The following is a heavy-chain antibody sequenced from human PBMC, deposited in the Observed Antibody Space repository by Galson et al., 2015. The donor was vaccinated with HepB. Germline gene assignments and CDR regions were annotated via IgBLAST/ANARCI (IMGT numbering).Heavy chain of an antibody. J-gene: IGHJ4*02. CDR1: GFTFSSYA. D-gene: IGHD3-22*01. V-gene: IGHV3-30-3*01. CDR3: ARSYDSSGYVDY. Sequence: SLRLSCAASGFTFSSYAMHWIRQSPGKGLEWVAVISYDGSNKYYADSVKGRFTISRDNSKNTLYLQMNSLRAEDTAVCYCARSYDSSGYVDYWGQGTLVTVSS. CDR2: ISYDGSNK.